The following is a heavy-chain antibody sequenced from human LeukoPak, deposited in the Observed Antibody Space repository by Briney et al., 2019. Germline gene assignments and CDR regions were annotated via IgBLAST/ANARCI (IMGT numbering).Heavy chain of an antibody. CDR2: ISSSSSYI. J-gene: IGHJ6*02. CDR1: GFTFSSYS. Sequence: GGSLRLSCAASGFTFSSYSMNWVRQAPGKGLEWVSSISSSSSYIYYADSVKGRFTISRDNAKNSLYLQMNSLRAEDTAVYYCARWFVILTGYYPDGGYYYGMDVWGQGTTVTVSS. CDR3: ARWFVILTGYYPDGGYYYGMDV. D-gene: IGHD3-9*01. V-gene: IGHV3-21*01.